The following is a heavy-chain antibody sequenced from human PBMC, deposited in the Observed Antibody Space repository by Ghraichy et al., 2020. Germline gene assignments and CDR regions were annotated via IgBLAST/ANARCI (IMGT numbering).Heavy chain of an antibody. J-gene: IGHJ4*02. CDR1: GFTFSSYS. Sequence: GGSLRLSCAASGFTFSSYSMNWVRQAPGKGLEWVSYISSSSSTIYYADSVKGRFTISRDNAKNSLYLQMNSLRDEDTAVYYCARDPGPPTMVQGALEDYWGQGTLVTVSS. V-gene: IGHV3-48*02. D-gene: IGHD3-10*01. CDR2: ISSSSSTI. CDR3: ARDPGPPTMVQGALEDY.